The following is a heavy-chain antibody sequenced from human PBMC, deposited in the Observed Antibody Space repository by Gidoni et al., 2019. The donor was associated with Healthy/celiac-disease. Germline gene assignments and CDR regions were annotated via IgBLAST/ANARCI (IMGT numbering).Heavy chain of an antibody. V-gene: IGHV3-23*01. Sequence: EVQLLESGGGLVQPGGSLRLSCAASGFTFSSSALSWVRQAPGKGLECVSAISGSGGSTYYADSVKGRFTISRDNSKNTLYLQMNSLRAEDTAVYYCAKDFMPYYYDSSGYYVTLDYWGQGTLVTVSS. D-gene: IGHD3-22*01. J-gene: IGHJ4*02. CDR2: ISGSGGST. CDR1: GFTFSSSA. CDR3: AKDFMPYYYDSSGYYVTLDY.